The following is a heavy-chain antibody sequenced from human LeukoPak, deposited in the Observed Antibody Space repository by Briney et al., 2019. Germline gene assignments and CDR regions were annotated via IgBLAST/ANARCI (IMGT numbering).Heavy chain of an antibody. D-gene: IGHD4-11*01. J-gene: IGHJ6*03. CDR2: IKQDGSEK. Sequence: PGGSLRLSCAASGFTFNTYWMSWVRQAPGKGLEWVANIKQDGSEKNYVDSVKGRFTISRDNAKNSLYLQMNSLRAEDTAVYYCARTMTTVTTSIYYYYYMDVWGKGTTVTVSS. V-gene: IGHV3-7*01. CDR3: ARTMTTVTTSIYYYYYMDV. CDR1: GFTFNTYW.